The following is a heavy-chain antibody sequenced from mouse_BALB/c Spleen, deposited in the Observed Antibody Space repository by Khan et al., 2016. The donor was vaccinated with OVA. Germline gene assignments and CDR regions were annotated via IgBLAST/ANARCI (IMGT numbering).Heavy chain of an antibody. Sequence: VELQQPGAELVKPGASVKLSCKASGYTFTSYWMHWVKQRPGQGLEWIGEIDPSDSYTNYNQKFKGKATLTVDKSSSTAYMQLSSLTSEDSAVYYCARSAYFAYWGQGTLVTVSA. J-gene: IGHJ3*01. D-gene: IGHD2-10*01. CDR1: GYTFTSYW. CDR2: IDPSDSYT. V-gene: IGHV1-69*02. CDR3: ARSAYFAY.